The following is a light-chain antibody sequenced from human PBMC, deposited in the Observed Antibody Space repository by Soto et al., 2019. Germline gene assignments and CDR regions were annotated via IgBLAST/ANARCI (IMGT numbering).Light chain of an antibody. CDR2: GNS. J-gene: IGLJ2*01. CDR1: SSNIGAGYD. Sequence: QSVLTQPPPVSGAPGQRVTISCTGSSSNIGAGYDVHWYQQLPGTAPKLLIYGNSNRPSGVPDRFSGSKSGTSASLAITGLQAEDEADYYCQSYDSSLSGYGVFGGGTKLTVL. CDR3: QSYDSSLSGYGV. V-gene: IGLV1-40*01.